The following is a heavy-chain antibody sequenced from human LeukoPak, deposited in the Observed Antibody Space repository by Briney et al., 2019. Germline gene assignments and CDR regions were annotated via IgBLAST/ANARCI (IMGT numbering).Heavy chain of an antibody. CDR2: LYYSGTT. CDR3: ARDRNRVVATVT. J-gene: IGHJ5*02. Sequence: PSETLSLTCTVSGGSISSSSYYWGWIRQPPGKGLEWIGSLYYSGTTYYNPSLKSRVTISVETSKSQFSLKLSSVTAADTAVYYCARDRNRVVATVTWGQGTLVTVSS. CDR1: GGSISSSSYY. V-gene: IGHV4-39*02. D-gene: IGHD1-26*01.